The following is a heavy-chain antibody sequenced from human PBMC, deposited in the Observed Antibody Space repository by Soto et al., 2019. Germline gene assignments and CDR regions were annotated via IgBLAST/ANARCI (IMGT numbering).Heavy chain of an antibody. V-gene: IGHV4-34*01. D-gene: IGHD6-19*01. CDR2: INHSGST. J-gene: IGHJ3*01. Sequence: QVQLQHWGAGLLKPSETLSLTCAVYGGSFSGYYWTWIRQPPGKGLEWIGEINHSGSTKYSPSLKSRVTIAIDTSKNQFSLKLSSVTAADTAVYYCARVIPGIAVAAHVFDVWGQGTMVTVSS. CDR3: ARVIPGIAVAAHVFDV. CDR1: GGSFSGYY.